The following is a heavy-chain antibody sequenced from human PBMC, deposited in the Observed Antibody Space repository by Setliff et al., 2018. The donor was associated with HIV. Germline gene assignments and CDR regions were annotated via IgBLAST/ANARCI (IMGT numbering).Heavy chain of an antibody. CDR3: ARGALLAVFDFDH. J-gene: IGHJ4*01. D-gene: IGHD2-21*01. Sequence: SVKVSCKASGYTFTTYSIHWVRQAPGQSLEWMGWINVGKGDTKCSQELQDRITLTTDTSANTAYMELSSLRSDDAAMYFCARGALLAVFDFDHWGHGTLVTVSS. CDR2: INVGKGDT. V-gene: IGHV1-3*01. CDR1: GYTFTTYS.